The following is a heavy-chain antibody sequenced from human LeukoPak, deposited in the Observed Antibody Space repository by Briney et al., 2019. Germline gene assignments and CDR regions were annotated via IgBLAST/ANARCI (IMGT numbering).Heavy chain of an antibody. Sequence: PGGSLRLSCAASGFTFSSYSMNWVRQAPGKGLEWVSSISSTSSYIYYADSLKGRFTISRDNAKNSLYLQINSLRAEDTAVYYCARGRDFWSGYLINWFDPWGQGTLVTVSS. CDR1: GFTFSSYS. CDR3: ARGRDFWSGYLINWFDP. J-gene: IGHJ5*02. V-gene: IGHV3-21*01. CDR2: ISSTSSYI. D-gene: IGHD3-3*01.